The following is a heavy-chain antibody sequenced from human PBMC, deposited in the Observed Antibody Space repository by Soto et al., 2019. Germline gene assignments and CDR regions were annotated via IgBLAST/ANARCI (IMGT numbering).Heavy chain of an antibody. CDR2: IYYSGST. V-gene: IGHV4-59*01. D-gene: IGHD3-10*01. CDR3: AGDMEEGYYFDD. J-gene: IGHJ4*01. Sequence: PSETLSLTCTVSGGSISSYYWSWIRQPPGKGLEWIGYIYYSGSTNYNPSLKSRVTISVDTSKNQFSLKLSSVTAAGTAVYYWAGDMEEGYYFDDWGQGTLVTVSS. CDR1: GGSISSYY.